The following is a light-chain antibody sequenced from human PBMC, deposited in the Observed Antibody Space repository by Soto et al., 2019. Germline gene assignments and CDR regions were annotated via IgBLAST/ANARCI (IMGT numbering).Light chain of an antibody. CDR2: AAS. J-gene: IGKJ4*01. CDR1: QGISSY. V-gene: IGKV1-9*01. Sequence: DIQLTQSPSFLSASVGDRVTITCRASQGISSYLAWYQQKPGKAPKLLIYAASTLQSGVPSRFSGSGSGTEFTLTISSLQPEDFATYYCQQSNSYPLPFGGGTKVDIK. CDR3: QQSNSYPLP.